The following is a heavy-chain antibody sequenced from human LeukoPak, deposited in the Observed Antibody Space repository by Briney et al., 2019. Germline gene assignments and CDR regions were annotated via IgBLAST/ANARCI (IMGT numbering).Heavy chain of an antibody. CDR1: GGTFSSYA. Sequence: GASVEVSCKASGGTFSSYAISWVRQAPGQGLEWMGGIIPIFGTANYAQKFQGRVTITADESTSTAYMELSSLRSEDTAVYYCARGKSDYWTGGFDYWGQGTLVTVSS. CDR2: IIPIFGTA. CDR3: ARGKSDYWTGGFDY. V-gene: IGHV1-69*13. D-gene: IGHD2-8*02. J-gene: IGHJ4*02.